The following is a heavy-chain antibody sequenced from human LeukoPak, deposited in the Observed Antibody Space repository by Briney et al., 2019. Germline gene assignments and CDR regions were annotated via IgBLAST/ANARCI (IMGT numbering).Heavy chain of an antibody. CDR3: ARVFGVVVPAATDGFDY. J-gene: IGHJ4*02. V-gene: IGHV1-18*01. CDR2: ISAYNGNT. Sequence: ASVKVSCKASGYTFTSYGISWVRQAPGQGLEWMGWISAYNGNTNHAQKLQGRVTMTTDTSTSTAYMELRSLRSDDTAVYYCARVFGVVVPAATDGFDYWGQGTLVTVSS. CDR1: GYTFTSYG. D-gene: IGHD2-2*01.